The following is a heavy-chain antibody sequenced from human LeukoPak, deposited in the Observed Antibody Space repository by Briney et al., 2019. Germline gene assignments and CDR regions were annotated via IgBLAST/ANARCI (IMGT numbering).Heavy chain of an antibody. J-gene: IGHJ4*02. V-gene: IGHV1-8*01. Sequence: GASVKVSCKASGYTFTNYDINWVRQATGQGLEWPGWMSASSGNTGYAQKFQGRVSMTRATSISTAYLELTSLTFDDTAVYYCARTPPKGDIDYWGQGTLVTVSS. CDR3: ARTPPKGDIDY. CDR1: GYTFTNYD. CDR2: MSASSGNT. D-gene: IGHD2-21*02.